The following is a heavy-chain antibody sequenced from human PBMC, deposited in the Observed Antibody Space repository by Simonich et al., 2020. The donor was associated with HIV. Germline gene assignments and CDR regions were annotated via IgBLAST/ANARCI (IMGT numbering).Heavy chain of an antibody. Sequence: EVQLVESGGGLVKPGGSLRLSCAAYGFTFSNAWMSWVRQSPWKGLRWVGPTKSKTYGGTTYYDAPVQGRFTISRDDSKNTLYLQMNSLKTEDTAVYYCTTQGRYFDWLGGYYFDYWGHGTLVTVSS. D-gene: IGHD3-9*01. J-gene: IGHJ4*01. V-gene: IGHV3-15*01. CDR1: GFTFSNAW. CDR3: TTQGRYFDWLGGYYFDY. CDR2: TKSKTYGGTT.